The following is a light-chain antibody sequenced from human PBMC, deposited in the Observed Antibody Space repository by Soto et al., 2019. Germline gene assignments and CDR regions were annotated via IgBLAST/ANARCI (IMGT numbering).Light chain of an antibody. CDR2: GAS. J-gene: IGKJ4*01. CDR3: QQHDNWPRT. CDR1: QSVRSY. V-gene: IGKV3-15*01. Sequence: EIMMTQSPATLSVSPGERATLSCWASQSVRSYLAWYQQKPDQAPRLLIYGASTRATGVPARFSGSGSGTECTLSISSLQSEDFAVYYCQQHDNWPRTFGGGTKVEIK.